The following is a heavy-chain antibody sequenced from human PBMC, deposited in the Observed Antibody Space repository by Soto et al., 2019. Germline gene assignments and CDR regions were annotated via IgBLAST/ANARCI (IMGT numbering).Heavy chain of an antibody. CDR2: IYINNPQT. CDR3: GSGDGRTIGFVFDY. V-gene: IGHV5-51*04. Sequence: GGSLKLSCRSSGQRSDYYWIGWVRQMPGRGLELMGIIYINNPQTTYSPPPQGHVSVSGDKPIDTANLQWTSLRASHAATYYCGSGDGRTIGFVFDYWGQGTQVTVSS. J-gene: IGHJ4*02. D-gene: IGHD6-19*01. CDR1: GQRSDYYW.